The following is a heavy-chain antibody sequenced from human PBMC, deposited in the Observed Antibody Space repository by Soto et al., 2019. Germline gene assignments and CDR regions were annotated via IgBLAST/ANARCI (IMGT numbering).Heavy chain of an antibody. D-gene: IGHD2-21*01. CDR3: AKDAVYNDGLWLMDS. V-gene: IGHV3-23*01. J-gene: IGHJ4*02. Sequence: GGSLRLSCAASGFTISTFAMTWVRQAPEKGLESVCGMTGSGATIHYADSVRGRFTISKDNSKNVLFLQMDYLRDEDTAIYYCAKDAVYNDGLWLMDSWGQGTLVTVSS. CDR2: MTGSGATI. CDR1: GFTISTFA.